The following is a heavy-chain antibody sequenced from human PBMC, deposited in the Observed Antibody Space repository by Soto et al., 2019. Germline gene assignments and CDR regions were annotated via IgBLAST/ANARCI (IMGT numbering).Heavy chain of an antibody. CDR1: GFTFSSYG. CDR3: ANAEYSSSGYYGMDV. CDR2: ISYDGSNK. J-gene: IGHJ6*02. V-gene: IGHV3-30*18. D-gene: IGHD6-6*01. Sequence: QAGGSLRLSCAASGFTFSSYGMHWVRQAPGKGLEWVAVISYDGSNKYYADSVKGRFTISRDNSKNTLYLQMNSLRAEDTAVYYCANAEYSSSGYYGMDVWGQGTTVTVSS.